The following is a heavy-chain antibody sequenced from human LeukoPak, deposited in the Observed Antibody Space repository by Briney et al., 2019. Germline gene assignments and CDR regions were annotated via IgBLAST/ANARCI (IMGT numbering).Heavy chain of an antibody. D-gene: IGHD3-22*01. CDR1: GGTFSSYA. CDR2: IIPISGIA. V-gene: IGHV1-69*04. J-gene: IGHJ4*02. Sequence: SVKVSCKASGGTFSSYAISWVRQAPGQGLEWMGRIIPISGIANYAQKFQGRVTITADKSTSTAYMELSSLRSEDTAVYYCARDYDSSGPFDYWGQGTLVTVSS. CDR3: ARDYDSSGPFDY.